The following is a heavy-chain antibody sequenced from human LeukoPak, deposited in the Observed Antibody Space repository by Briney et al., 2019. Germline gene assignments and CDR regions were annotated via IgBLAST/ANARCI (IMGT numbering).Heavy chain of an antibody. CDR3: AKDRNPRRGPRYYFDY. Sequence: GRSLRLSCAASGFTFDDYAMHWVRQAPGKGLEWVSGISWNSGSIGYADSVKGRFTISRDNAKNSLYLQMNSLRAEDTALHYCAKDRNPRRGPRYYFDYWGQGTLVTVSS. J-gene: IGHJ4*02. CDR1: GFTFDDYA. D-gene: IGHD1-14*01. CDR2: ISWNSGSI. V-gene: IGHV3-9*01.